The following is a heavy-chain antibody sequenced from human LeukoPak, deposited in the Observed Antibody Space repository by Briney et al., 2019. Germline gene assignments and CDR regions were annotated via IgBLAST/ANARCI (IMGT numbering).Heavy chain of an antibody. CDR2: IYYGGNT. D-gene: IGHD7-27*01. V-gene: IGHV4-31*03. Sequence: TSETLSLTCTVSGGSISSGDYYWSWIRQHPGKGLEWIGNIYYGGNTYYNPSLKSRVSISVDTSKNQFSLKLSSVTAADTAVYYCARESNLWGSKADAFDIWGQGTMVTVSS. CDR1: GGSISSGDYY. J-gene: IGHJ3*02. CDR3: ARESNLWGSKADAFDI.